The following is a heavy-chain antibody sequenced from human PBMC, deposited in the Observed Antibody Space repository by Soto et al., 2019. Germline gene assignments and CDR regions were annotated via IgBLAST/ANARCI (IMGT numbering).Heavy chain of an antibody. J-gene: IGHJ6*03. D-gene: IGHD2-21*01. CDR1: GFTFSDFW. CDR2: IKGDGVST. CDR3: ARGATGAYYVDV. Sequence: EVQLVESGGGLVQPGGSLRLSCAASGFTFSDFWLHWVRQSPGKGLVWVSRIKGDGVSTNYADSVKGRFTISRDNAKNTVYLQMDSLRAEDTAVYYCARGATGAYYVDVWGKGTTVTVSS. V-gene: IGHV3-74*01.